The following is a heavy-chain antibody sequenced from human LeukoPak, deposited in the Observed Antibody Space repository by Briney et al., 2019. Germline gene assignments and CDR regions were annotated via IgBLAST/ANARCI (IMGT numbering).Heavy chain of an antibody. J-gene: IGHJ4*02. CDR3: ARDPPFSSGWSQNHFDH. CDR1: GFIFEDLA. CDR2: ISYDGGNE. Sequence: PGRSLRLSCAPSGFIFEDLAMHWVRQAPGKGLEWVALISYDGGNENYADSVKGRFTISRDNSKNTLYLHMNSLRPEDTAVYYCARDPPFSSGWSQNHFDHWGQGTLVTVSS. D-gene: IGHD6-19*01. V-gene: IGHV3-30*04.